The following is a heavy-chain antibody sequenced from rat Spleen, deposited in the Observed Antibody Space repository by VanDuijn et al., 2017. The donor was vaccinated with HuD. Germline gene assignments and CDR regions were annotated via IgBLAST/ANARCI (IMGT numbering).Heavy chain of an antibody. V-gene: IGHV5-17*01. J-gene: IGHJ3*01. CDR3: ARHRYYDGTYYRNWFAY. CDR1: GFTFSDYA. Sequence: EVQLVESGGGLVQPGRSLKLSCAASGFTFSDYAMAWVRQAPKKGLEWVATIIYDGSSTYYRDSVRGRFTISRDNAKSTLYLQMDSLRSEDTATYYCARHRYYDGTYYRNWFAYWGQGTLVTVSS. CDR2: IIYDGSST. D-gene: IGHD1-12*02.